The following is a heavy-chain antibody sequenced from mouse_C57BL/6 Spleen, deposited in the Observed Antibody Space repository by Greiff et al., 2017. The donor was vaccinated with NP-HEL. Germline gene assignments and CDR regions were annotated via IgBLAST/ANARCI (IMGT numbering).Heavy chain of an antibody. Sequence: QVQLQQSGAELVRPGTSVKVSCKASGYAFTNYLIEWVKQRPGQGLEWIGVINPGSGGTNYNEKFKGKATLTADKSSSTAYMQLSSLTSEDSAVYFCARDDYYGSSLYYYAMDYWGQGTSVTVSS. CDR2: INPGSGGT. V-gene: IGHV1-54*01. J-gene: IGHJ4*01. CDR1: GYAFTNYL. CDR3: ARDDYYGSSLYYYAMDY. D-gene: IGHD1-1*01.